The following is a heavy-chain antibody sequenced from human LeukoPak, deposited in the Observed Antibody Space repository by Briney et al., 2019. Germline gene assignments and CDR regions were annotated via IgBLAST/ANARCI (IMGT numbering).Heavy chain of an antibody. Sequence: AASVKVSCTASGYTFTIYSIGWVLRAPGQGVEWMGWICAYNGNTNYAQKLQGRVTMTTDTSTSTAYMELRSLRSDDTAVYYCARDLYYYGSGSPNWFDPWGQGTLVTVSS. CDR2: ICAYNGNT. D-gene: IGHD3-10*01. CDR1: GYTFTIYS. CDR3: ARDLYYYGSGSPNWFDP. J-gene: IGHJ5*02. V-gene: IGHV1-18*01.